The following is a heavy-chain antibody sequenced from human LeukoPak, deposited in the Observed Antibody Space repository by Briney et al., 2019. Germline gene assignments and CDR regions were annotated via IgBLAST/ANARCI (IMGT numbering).Heavy chain of an antibody. V-gene: IGHV4-34*01. CDR1: GGSFSNYY. D-gene: IGHD2-15*01. Sequence: SETLSLTCAVYGGSFSNYYWSWIRQPPGKGLEWIGEINHSGSTNYNPSLKSRVTISVDKSKNQFSLKLSSVTAADTAVYYCARDTPYCSGGSCYSFDAFDIWGQGTMVTVSS. CDR2: INHSGST. J-gene: IGHJ3*02. CDR3: ARDTPYCSGGSCYSFDAFDI.